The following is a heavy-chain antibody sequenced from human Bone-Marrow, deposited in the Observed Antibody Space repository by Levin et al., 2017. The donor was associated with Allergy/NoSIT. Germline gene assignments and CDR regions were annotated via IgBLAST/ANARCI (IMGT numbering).Heavy chain of an antibody. V-gene: IGHV3-23*01. D-gene: IGHD6-13*01. Sequence: PGGSLRLSCAASGFPFSSYAMSWVRQAPGKGLEWVSAISGSGGNINYADSVKGRLTISRDNSKNTLHLQMDSLRAEDTAIYYCARSRIEAAGTGAFDIWGQGTMVTVSS. J-gene: IGHJ3*02. CDR3: ARSRIEAAGTGAFDI. CDR2: ISGSGGNI. CDR1: GFPFSSYA.